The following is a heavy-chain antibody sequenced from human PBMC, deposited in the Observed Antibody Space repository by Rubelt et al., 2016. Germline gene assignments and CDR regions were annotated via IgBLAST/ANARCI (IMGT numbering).Heavy chain of an antibody. Sequence: SSYYWGWIRQPPGKGLEWIGSIYYSGSTYYNPSLKSRVTISVDTSKNQFSLKLSSVTAADTAVYYCARRGYYDSSGYYIPDYWGQGTLVTVSS. D-gene: IGHD3-22*01. CDR2: IYYSGST. CDR3: ARRGYYDSSGYYIPDY. V-gene: IGHV4-39*07. CDR1: SSYY. J-gene: IGHJ4*02.